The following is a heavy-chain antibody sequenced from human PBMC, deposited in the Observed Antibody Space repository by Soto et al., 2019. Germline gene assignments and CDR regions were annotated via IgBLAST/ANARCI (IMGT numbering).Heavy chain of an antibody. V-gene: IGHV2-5*02. Sequence: QVTLEESGPTRVKPTQTLTLTCTFSGFSLATSGVGVGWVRQPPGKALERLALIYWDDDKRYSPSLRSRLTVTKATSRNQVVLTMTNMDPVDTATYYCAHRVGLQGNWNGGYFDFWGQGALVTVSS. J-gene: IGHJ4*02. CDR3: AHRVGLQGNWNGGYFDF. CDR2: IYWDDDK. D-gene: IGHD1-1*01. CDR1: GFSLATSGVG.